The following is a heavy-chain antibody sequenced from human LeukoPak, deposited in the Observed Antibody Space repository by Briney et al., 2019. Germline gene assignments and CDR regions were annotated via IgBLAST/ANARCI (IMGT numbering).Heavy chain of an antibody. J-gene: IGHJ6*02. D-gene: IGHD2-2*01. CDR2: ISYDGSNK. CDR1: GFTFSNYG. Sequence: GGSLRLSCAASGFTFSNYGIHWVRQAPGKGLEWVAVISYDGSNKYYADSVKGRFTISRDNSKNTLYLQMNSLRAEDTAVYYCAKEYCSSTSCYGEYGMDVWGQGTTVTVSS. CDR3: AKEYCSSTSCYGEYGMDV. V-gene: IGHV3-30*19.